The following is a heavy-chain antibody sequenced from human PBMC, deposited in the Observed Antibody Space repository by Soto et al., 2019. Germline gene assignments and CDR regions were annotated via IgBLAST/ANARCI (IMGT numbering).Heavy chain of an antibody. V-gene: IGHV4-30-2*01. J-gene: IGHJ5*02. Sequence: TRSLTCAVAGCSISSGGYSWSWIRQPPGKGLEWIGYIYHSGSTYYNPSLKSRVTISVDRSKNQFSLKLSSVTAADTAVYYCASFTGVVIPAGWFDHWGQGPLVTVSS. CDR3: ASFTGVVIPAGWFDH. D-gene: IGHD3-22*01. CDR2: IYHSGST. CDR1: GCSISSGGYS.